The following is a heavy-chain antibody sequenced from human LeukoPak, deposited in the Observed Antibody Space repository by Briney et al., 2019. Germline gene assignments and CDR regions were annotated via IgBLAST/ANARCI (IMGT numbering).Heavy chain of an antibody. CDR3: ARASYYGSGSYYPLGY. CDR2: ISAYNGNT. V-gene: IGHV1-18*01. Sequence: ASVKVSCKASGYTFTSYGISWVRQAPGQGLEWMGWISAYNGNTNYAQKFQGRVTITADKSTSTAYMELSSLRSEDTAVYYCARASYYGSGSYYPLGYWGQGTLVTVSS. D-gene: IGHD3-10*01. J-gene: IGHJ4*02. CDR1: GYTFTSYG.